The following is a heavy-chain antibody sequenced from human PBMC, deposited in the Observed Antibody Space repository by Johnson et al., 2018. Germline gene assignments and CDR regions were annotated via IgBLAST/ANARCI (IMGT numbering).Heavy chain of an antibody. D-gene: IGHD2-15*01. CDR3: TTVGIVVVVAAMQDRLQH. Sequence: VQLLESGGGLVKPGGSPRLSCAASGFTFSSYSMNWVRQAPGKGLEWVSSISSSSGTIYYAASVKGRFTISRDNAKNTLYLQMNSLKTEDTAVYYCTTVGIVVVVAAMQDRLQHWGQGTLVTVSS. J-gene: IGHJ1*01. CDR2: ISSSSGTI. V-gene: IGHV3-21*03. CDR1: GFTFSSYS.